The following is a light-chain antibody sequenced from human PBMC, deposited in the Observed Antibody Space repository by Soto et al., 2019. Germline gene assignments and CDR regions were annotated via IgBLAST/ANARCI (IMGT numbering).Light chain of an antibody. CDR2: TAS. CDR1: QGIGSY. J-gene: IGKJ5*01. V-gene: IGKV1-9*01. CDR3: QQFNSYPIT. Sequence: DIQLTQSPSFLSASVGDRVTTTCRASQGIGSYLAWYQQKPGKAPKLLIYTASTLQSGVPSRFSGSGSGTEFTLTITSLQPEDFATYYCQQFNSYPITFGQGTRLEIK.